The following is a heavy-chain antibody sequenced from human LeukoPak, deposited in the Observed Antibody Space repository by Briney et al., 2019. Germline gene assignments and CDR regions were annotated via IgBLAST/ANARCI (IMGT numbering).Heavy chain of an antibody. CDR3: ARVITMVRDDYFDY. D-gene: IGHD3-10*01. CDR2: IYYSGST. Sequence: PSETLSLTCTVSGGSISTYYWSWIRQPPGKGLEWIGYIYYSGSTNYNPSLKSRVTISVDTSKNQFSLKLSSVTAADTAVYYCARVITMVRDDYFDYWGQGTLVTVSS. V-gene: IGHV4-59*08. CDR1: GGSISTYY. J-gene: IGHJ4*02.